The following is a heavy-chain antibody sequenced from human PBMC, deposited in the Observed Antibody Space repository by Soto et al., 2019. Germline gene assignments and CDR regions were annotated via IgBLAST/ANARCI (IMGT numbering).Heavy chain of an antibody. D-gene: IGHD3-16*01. Sequence: EVDLVESGGGLVQAGGTLRVSCGVSGFTSSDRYMDGVRQAPGKGLEWVGRTANKRSRYTTEYAASVKGRCIIARDDSKNSVYLQMNSLKSEATAVYYGSRGGFGQGLDVWGQGTTVTVSS. V-gene: IGHV3-72*01. CDR1: GFTSSDRY. CDR2: TANKRSRYTT. J-gene: IGHJ6*02. CDR3: SRGGFGQGLDV.